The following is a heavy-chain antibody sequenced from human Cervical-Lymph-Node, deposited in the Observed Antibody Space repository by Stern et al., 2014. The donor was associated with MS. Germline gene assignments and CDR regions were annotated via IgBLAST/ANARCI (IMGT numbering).Heavy chain of an antibody. Sequence: MQLVESGPGLVKPSQTLSLTCAISGDSVSSNSATWSWIRQSPSRGLEWLGRTYHRSRWYYDYALSVKSRVTISPDTSKNQFSLWLNSVTPEDTAVYYCARDVSSSPDAFDTWGQGTMVTVSS. J-gene: IGHJ3*02. CDR3: ARDVSSSPDAFDT. D-gene: IGHD6-6*01. V-gene: IGHV6-1*01. CDR1: GDSVSSNSAT. CDR2: TYHRSRWYY.